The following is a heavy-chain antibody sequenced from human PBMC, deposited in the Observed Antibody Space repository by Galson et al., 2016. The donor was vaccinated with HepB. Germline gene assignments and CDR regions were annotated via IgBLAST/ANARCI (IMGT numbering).Heavy chain of an antibody. D-gene: IGHD4-23*01. CDR3: ARGSTVDPYKGDY. CDR2: ITSSNTYT. V-gene: IGHV3-11*06. J-gene: IGHJ4*02. Sequence: LRLSCAASGFTFSDYYMSWIRQAPGKGLEWVSYITSSNTYTNYADSVEGRFTISRDNARNSLYLQMNSLRAEDTAVYYCARGSTVDPYKGDYWGQGTLVTVSS. CDR1: GFTFSDYY.